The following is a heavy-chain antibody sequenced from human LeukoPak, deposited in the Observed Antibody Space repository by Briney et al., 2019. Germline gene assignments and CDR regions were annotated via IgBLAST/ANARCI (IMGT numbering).Heavy chain of an antibody. CDR1: GGSISSYY. V-gene: IGHV4-59*01. Sequence: SETLSLTCTVSGGSISSYYWSWIRQPPGKGLEWIGCIYYSGSTNYNPSLKSRVTISVDTSKNQFSLKLSSVTAADTAVYYCARVTYGSSPDYYYYYMDVWGKGTTVTVSS. J-gene: IGHJ6*03. CDR2: IYYSGST. CDR3: ARVTYGSSPDYYYYYMDV. D-gene: IGHD6-13*01.